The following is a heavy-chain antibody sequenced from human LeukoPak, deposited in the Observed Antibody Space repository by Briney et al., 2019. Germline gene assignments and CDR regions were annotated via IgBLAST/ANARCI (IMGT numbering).Heavy chain of an antibody. CDR1: GGSISSGGYY. J-gene: IGHJ4*02. D-gene: IGHD3-16*02. Sequence: PSDTLSLTCTVSGGSISSGGYYWTWIRQHPGKGLQWIGYIYYSGSTYYNPSLKSRVTISVDTSKNQFSLKRSSVTAADTAVYYCARGQLTFGGVIAHPIDYWGQGTLVTVSS. V-gene: IGHV4-31*03. CDR2: IYYSGST. CDR3: ARGQLTFGGVIAHPIDY.